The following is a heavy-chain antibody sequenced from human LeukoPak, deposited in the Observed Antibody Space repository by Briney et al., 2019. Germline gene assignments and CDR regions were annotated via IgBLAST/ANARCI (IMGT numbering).Heavy chain of an antibody. CDR2: IYHSEST. CDR3: AGLVGRYSSGLYYYYFDY. Sequence: TSETLSLTCAVSGGSISSGGYSWSWIRQPPGKGLEWIGYIYHSESTYYNPSLKSRVTISVDRSKNQFSLKLSSVTAADTAVYYCAGLVGRYSSGLYYYYFDYWGQGTLVTVSS. J-gene: IGHJ4*02. V-gene: IGHV4-30-2*01. CDR1: GGSISSGGYS. D-gene: IGHD3-22*01.